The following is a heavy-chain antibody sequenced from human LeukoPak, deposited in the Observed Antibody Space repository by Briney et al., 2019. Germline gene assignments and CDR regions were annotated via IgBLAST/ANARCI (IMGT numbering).Heavy chain of an antibody. D-gene: IGHD3-10*01. V-gene: IGHV4-59*01. CDR2: IYDSGST. Sequence: SETLSLTCTVSGGSISRYYWSWIRQPPGKGLEWIGYIYDSGSTNYNPSLKSRVTISVDTSKNQFSLRLSSVTAADTALYYCARVEEGYGSGRRENYYYYYMDVWGKGTTVTISS. J-gene: IGHJ6*03. CDR3: ARVEEGYGSGRRENYYYYYMDV. CDR1: GGSISRYY.